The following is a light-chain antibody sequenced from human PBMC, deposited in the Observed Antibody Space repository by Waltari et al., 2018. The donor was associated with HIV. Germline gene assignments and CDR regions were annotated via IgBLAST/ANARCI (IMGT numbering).Light chain of an antibody. Sequence: SYEVTQPLSMAVALGQTAWITCEGNNIGGKKVHWYQKKTGQAPEVVMYRNANRPTGIPERFSGSNSGNMATRTIRTVQVADEAEYYCQVWDRNSVVFGGGTALTVL. V-gene: IGLV3-9*01. CDR2: RNA. J-gene: IGLJ2*01. CDR3: QVWDRNSVV. CDR1: NIGGKK.